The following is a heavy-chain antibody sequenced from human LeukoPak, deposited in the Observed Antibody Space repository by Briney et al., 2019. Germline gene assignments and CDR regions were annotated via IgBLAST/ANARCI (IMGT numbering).Heavy chain of an antibody. Sequence: SETLSLTCTVSGGSISSYYWSWIRQPPGKGLEWIGYIYYSGSTNYNPSLKSRVTISVDTSKNQFSLKLSSVTAADTAVYYCARERGYMAFGIWGQGTMVTVSS. CDR2: IYYSGST. D-gene: IGHD5-12*01. V-gene: IGHV4-59*01. J-gene: IGHJ3*02. CDR1: GGSISSYY. CDR3: ARERGYMAFGI.